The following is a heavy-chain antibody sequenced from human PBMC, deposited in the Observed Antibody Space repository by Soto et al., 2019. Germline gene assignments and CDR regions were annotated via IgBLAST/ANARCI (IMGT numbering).Heavy chain of an antibody. V-gene: IGHV3-23*01. Sequence: PGGSLRLSCAASGFTFSSYAMSWVRQAPGKGLEWVSAISGSGGSTYYADSVKGRFTISRDNSKNTLYLQMNSLRAEDAAVYYCAKDFPYYDFWSGYYGYFDYWGQGTLVTVSS. D-gene: IGHD3-3*01. CDR3: AKDFPYYDFWSGYYGYFDY. CDR1: GFTFSSYA. CDR2: ISGSGGST. J-gene: IGHJ4*02.